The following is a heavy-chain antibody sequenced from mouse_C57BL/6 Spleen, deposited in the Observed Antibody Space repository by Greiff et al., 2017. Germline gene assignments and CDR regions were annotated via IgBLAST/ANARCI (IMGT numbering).Heavy chain of an antibody. V-gene: IGHV1-81*01. Sequence: QVQLQQSGAELARPGASVKLSCKASGYTFTSYGISWVKQRTGQGLAWLGEIYPRSGHTYYNEKFKGKATLTAAKSSSPAYMERRSLTSEDSAVYFCARSEIKYGNYATGFYAMDYWGQGTTGTVAS. CDR2: IYPRSGHT. J-gene: IGHJ4*01. D-gene: IGHD2-10*02. CDR3: ARSEIKYGNYATGFYAMDY. CDR1: GYTFTSYG.